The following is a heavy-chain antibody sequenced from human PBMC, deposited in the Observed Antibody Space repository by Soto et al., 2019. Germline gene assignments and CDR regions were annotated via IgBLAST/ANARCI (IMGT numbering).Heavy chain of an antibody. D-gene: IGHD6-19*01. J-gene: IGHJ4*02. CDR3: ARGGRWLFDY. CDR1: GGSISTDNW. Sequence: QVQLEESGPGLVKPSGTLSLTCAVSGGSISTDNWWSWVRQPPGKGREWVGEIYHTGNTNYNPSRKSRLTISIDKSKDQFSLDVTFVTAADTAVYYCARGGRWLFDYWGQGALVTVSS. V-gene: IGHV4-4*02. CDR2: IYHTGNT.